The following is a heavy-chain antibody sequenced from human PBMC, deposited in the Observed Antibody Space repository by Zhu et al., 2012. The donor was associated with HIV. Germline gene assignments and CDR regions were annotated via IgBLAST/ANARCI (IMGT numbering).Heavy chain of an antibody. CDR3: ARVGRGDFILPLGNKYYYYYMDV. J-gene: IGHJ6*03. CDR2: ISYSGIV. CDR1: DDSINNFH. V-gene: IGHV4-59*01. Sequence: QVQLQESGPGMLKPSETLSLICTVSDDSINNFHWSWIRQPPGKGLEWIGHISYSGIVNYNPSLKSRVTISLDTTMNEYSMKLTSVTAADTAVYFCARVGRGDFILPLGNKYYYYYMDVWGQRDQVTVSS. D-gene: IGHD3-10*01.